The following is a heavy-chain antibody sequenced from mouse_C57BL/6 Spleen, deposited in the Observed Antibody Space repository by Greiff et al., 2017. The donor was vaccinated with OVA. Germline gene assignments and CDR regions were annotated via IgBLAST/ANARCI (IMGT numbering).Heavy chain of an antibody. Sequence: VQLQQSGPGMVKPSQSLSLTCTVTGYSITSGYDWHWIRHFPGNKLEWMGYISYSGSTNYNPSLKSRISITHDTSKNHFFLKLNSVTTEDTATYYCARGLYYAMDYWGQGTSVTVSS. V-gene: IGHV3-1*01. CDR2: ISYSGST. D-gene: IGHD6-5*01. CDR1: GYSITSGYD. CDR3: ARGLYYAMDY. J-gene: IGHJ4*01.